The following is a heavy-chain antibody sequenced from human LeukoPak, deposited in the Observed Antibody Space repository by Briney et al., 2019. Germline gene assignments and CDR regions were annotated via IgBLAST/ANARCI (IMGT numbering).Heavy chain of an antibody. CDR1: GGSISSYY. CDR2: IYYSGST. D-gene: IGHD2-2*01. J-gene: IGHJ4*02. CDR3: ARGVRGSSTTSSKTYHFDY. Sequence: SETLSLTCTVSGGSISSYYWSWIRQPPGKGLEWIGYIYYSGSTNYNPSLKSRVTISVDTTKNQFSLKLSSVTAADTAVDYCARGVRGSSTTSSKTYHFDYWGQGTLVTVSS. V-gene: IGHV4-59*01.